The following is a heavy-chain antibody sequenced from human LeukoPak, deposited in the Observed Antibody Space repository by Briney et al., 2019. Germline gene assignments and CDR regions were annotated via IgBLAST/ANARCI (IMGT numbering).Heavy chain of an antibody. Sequence: GGSLRLSCVASGFRFEDYAMHWVRQPPGKGLEWVSGLSWSSSSIVYADSVKGRFTISRDNAKNSLYLQMNSLRAEDTALYYCAKDQGVSSSWPRGSAFDIWGQGTMVTVSS. CDR1: GFRFEDYA. V-gene: IGHV3-9*01. D-gene: IGHD6-13*01. CDR2: LSWSSSSI. CDR3: AKDQGVSSSWPRGSAFDI. J-gene: IGHJ3*02.